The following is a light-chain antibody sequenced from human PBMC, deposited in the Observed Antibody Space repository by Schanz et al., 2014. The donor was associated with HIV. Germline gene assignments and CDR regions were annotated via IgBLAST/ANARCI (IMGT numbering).Light chain of an antibody. J-gene: IGLJ3*02. CDR1: SSDVRTYNL. CDR3: CSYTTSGSLV. V-gene: IGLV2-14*02. Sequence: QSALTQPASVSGSPGQSITISCTGTSSDVRTYNLLPWYQQHPGKAPKLMIYEGSKRPSGVSNRFSGSKSGNTASLTISGLQAEDEADYYCCSYTTSGSLVFGGGTKLTVL. CDR2: EGS.